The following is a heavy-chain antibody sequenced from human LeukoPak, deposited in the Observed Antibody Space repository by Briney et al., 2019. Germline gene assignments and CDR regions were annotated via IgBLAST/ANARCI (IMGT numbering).Heavy chain of an antibody. CDR1: GYTFTSYD. D-gene: IGHD3-3*01. Sequence: ASVKVSCKASGYTFTSYDINWVRQATGQGLEWMGWMNPNSGNTGYAQKFQGRVTITRNTSISTAYMELSSLRSEDTAVYYCARGPSYDFWSGYRYYYMDVWGKGTTVTVSS. V-gene: IGHV1-8*03. J-gene: IGHJ6*03. CDR2: MNPNSGNT. CDR3: ARGPSYDFWSGYRYYYMDV.